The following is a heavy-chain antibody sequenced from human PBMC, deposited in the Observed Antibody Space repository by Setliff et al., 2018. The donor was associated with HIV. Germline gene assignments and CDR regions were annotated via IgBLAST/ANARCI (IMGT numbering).Heavy chain of an antibody. CDR3: AKEGNSVDNWLDP. CDR2: IYHTGKT. CDR1: GDPIFIGGYY. Sequence: SETLSLTCTVSGDPIFIGGYYWSWIRQHPGGGLEWIGYIYHTGKTYYNPSLHSRIIMSLDMSQNQFSLKLISVTAADTAVYYCAKEGNSVDNWLDPWGPGTLVTVSS. J-gene: IGHJ5*02. V-gene: IGHV4-31*03. D-gene: IGHD1-26*01.